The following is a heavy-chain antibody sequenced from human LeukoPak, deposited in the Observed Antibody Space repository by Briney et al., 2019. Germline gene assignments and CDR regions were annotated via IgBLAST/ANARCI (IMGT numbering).Heavy chain of an antibody. CDR1: GRAMSSYH. J-gene: IGHJ4*02. Sequence: PETLSLTCTVSGRAMSSYHTSCIRQPPGKGLEWIGYIYYSGSTNYNPSLKSRVTISVDTPKNQFSLKLSSVTAADTAVYYCATADPYGHLHDWGQGTLVTVSS. CDR3: ATADPYGHLHD. V-gene: IGHV4-59*01. CDR2: IYYSGST. D-gene: IGHD3-10*01.